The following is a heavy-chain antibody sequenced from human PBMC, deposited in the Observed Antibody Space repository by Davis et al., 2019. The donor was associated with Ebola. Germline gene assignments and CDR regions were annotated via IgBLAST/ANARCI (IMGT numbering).Heavy chain of an antibody. J-gene: IGHJ3*02. CDR3: ARDRAIFGVVTHAFDI. Sequence: SVKVSCKASGGTFSSYAISWVRQAPGQGLEWMGGIIPILGIANYAQKFQGRVTITADKSTSTAYMELSSLRSEDTAVYYCARDRAIFGVVTHAFDIWGQGTMVTVSS. CDR2: IIPILGIA. V-gene: IGHV1-69*10. CDR1: GGTFSSYA. D-gene: IGHD3-3*01.